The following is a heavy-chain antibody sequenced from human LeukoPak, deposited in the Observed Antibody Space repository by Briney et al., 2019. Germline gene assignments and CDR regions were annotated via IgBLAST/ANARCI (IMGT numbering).Heavy chain of an antibody. CDR1: GGSISSSSYY. CDR2: IHYSGST. Sequence: TSETLSLTCTVSGGSISSSSYYWGWIRQPPGKGLEWIGSIHYSGSTYYNPSLKSRVTISVDTSKNQFSLKLSSVTAADTAVYYCARRSAYTFTGEQTITFDYWGQGTLVTVSS. J-gene: IGHJ4*02. D-gene: IGHD3-16*01. CDR3: ARRSAYTFTGEQTITFDY. V-gene: IGHV4-39*01.